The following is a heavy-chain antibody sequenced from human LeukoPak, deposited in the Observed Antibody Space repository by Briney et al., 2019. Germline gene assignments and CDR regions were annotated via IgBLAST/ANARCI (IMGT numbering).Heavy chain of an antibody. V-gene: IGHV4-4*07. J-gene: IGHJ3*02. CDR1: GGSISSYY. D-gene: IGHD3-22*01. CDR2: IYTSGST. Sequence: SETLSLTCTVSGGSISSYYWSWIRQPAGKGLEWIGRIYTSGSTNYNPSLKSRVTMSVDTSKNQFSLKLRSVTAADTAVYYGARGIKRRGYYYDSSGYFPSDDAFDIWGQGTMVTVSS. CDR3: ARGIKRRGYYYDSSGYFPSDDAFDI.